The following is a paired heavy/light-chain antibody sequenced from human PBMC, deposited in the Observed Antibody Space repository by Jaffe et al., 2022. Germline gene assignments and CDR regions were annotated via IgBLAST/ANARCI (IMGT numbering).Heavy chain of an antibody. J-gene: IGHJ6*03. Sequence: QVQLQESGPGLVKPSETLSLTCSVSGASIRSYYWSWIRQPPGKGLEWIGYVYHSGNINYNPSLKSRVTISIDTSKNQLSLKLRSVTAADTAVYYCARQAIVATGNNYYYYMDVWGKGTTVTASS. CDR3: ARQAIVATGNNYYYYMDV. V-gene: IGHV4-59*01. CDR1: GASIRSYY. CDR2: VYHSGNI. D-gene: IGHD5-12*01.
Light chain of an antibody. CDR2: EVS. Sequence: DIVMTQTPLSLSVTPGQPASISCKSSQSLLHSDGKTYLYWYLQKAGQSPQLLVYEVSSRFSGVPDRFSGSGSGTDFTLKITRVEAEDVGIYYCMQGIHLPLTFGGGTKVEIK. J-gene: IGKJ4*01. CDR3: MQGIHLPLT. CDR1: QSLLHSDGKTY. V-gene: IGKV2-29*02.